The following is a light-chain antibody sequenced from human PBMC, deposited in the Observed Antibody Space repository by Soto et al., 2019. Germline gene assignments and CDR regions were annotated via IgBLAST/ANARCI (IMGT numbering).Light chain of an antibody. CDR1: SSDVGGYNY. CDR2: EVS. Sequence: QSALTQPASVSGSPGQSITISCTGTSSDVGGYNYVSWYQRHPGKAPKLMIYEVSNRPSGVSNRFSGSKSGNTASLTIFGLQAEDEADYYCSSYTTNSTLVFGGGTKLTVL. V-gene: IGLV2-14*01. J-gene: IGLJ2*01. CDR3: SSYTTNSTLV.